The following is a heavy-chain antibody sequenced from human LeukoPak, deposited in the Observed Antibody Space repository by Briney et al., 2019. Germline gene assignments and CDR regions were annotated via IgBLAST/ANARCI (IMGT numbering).Heavy chain of an antibody. D-gene: IGHD3-22*01. J-gene: IGHJ4*02. CDR1: GFTFSSYG. CDR2: ISYDGSNK. CDR3: AKDPTHYRVWDYYETIGLSY. V-gene: IGHV3-30*18. Sequence: GGSLRLSCAASGFTFSSYGMHWVRQAPGKGLEWVAVISYDGSNKYYADSVKGRFTISRDNSKNTLYLQMNSLRAEDTAVYYCAKDPTHYRVWDYYETIGLSYWGQGTLVTVSS.